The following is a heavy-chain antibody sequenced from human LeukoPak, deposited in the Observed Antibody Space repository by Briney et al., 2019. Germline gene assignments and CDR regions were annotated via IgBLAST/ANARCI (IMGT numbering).Heavy chain of an antibody. V-gene: IGHV1-69*06. D-gene: IGHD3-3*01. J-gene: IGHJ5*02. CDR3: ARAPVYDLNWFDP. CDR2: IIPIFGTA. CDR1: GGTFSSYA. Sequence: SVKVSCKASGGTFSSYAISWVRQAPGQGLEWMGGIIPIFGTANYAQKFQGRVTITADKSTSTAYMELSSLRSEDTAVYYCARAPVYDLNWFDPWGQGTLVTVSS.